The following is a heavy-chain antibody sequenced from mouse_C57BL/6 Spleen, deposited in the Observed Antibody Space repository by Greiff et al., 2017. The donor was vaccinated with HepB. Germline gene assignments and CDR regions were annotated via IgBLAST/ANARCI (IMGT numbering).Heavy chain of an antibody. J-gene: IGHJ1*03. D-gene: IGHD1-1*01. V-gene: IGHV1-80*01. CDR3: ARVTVGANFDV. CDR2: IYPGDGDT. Sequence: QVQLQQSGAELVKPGASVKISCKASGYAFSSYWMNWVKQRPGKGLEWIGQIYPGDGDTNYNGKFKGKATLTADKSSRTAYMQLSSLTSEDSAVYFCARVTVGANFDVWGTGTTVTVSS. CDR1: GYAFSSYW.